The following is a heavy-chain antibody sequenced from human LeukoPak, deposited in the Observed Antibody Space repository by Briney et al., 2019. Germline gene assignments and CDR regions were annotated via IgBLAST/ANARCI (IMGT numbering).Heavy chain of an antibody. CDR1: GFTFSSYS. CDR2: ISSSSSYI. D-gene: IGHD3-22*01. J-gene: IGHJ3*02. CDR3: AKDIWAYYYDRSGYVGAFDI. V-gene: IGHV3-21*04. Sequence: GGSLRLSSAASGFTFSSYSMNWVRQAPGKGLEWVSSISSSSSYIHYADSVKGRFTISRDNSKNSLYLQMNSLRAEDTALYYCAKDIWAYYYDRSGYVGAFDIWGQGTMVTVSS.